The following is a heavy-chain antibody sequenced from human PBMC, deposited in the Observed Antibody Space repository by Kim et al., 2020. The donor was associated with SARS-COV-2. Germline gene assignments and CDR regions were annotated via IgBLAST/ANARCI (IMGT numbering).Heavy chain of an antibody. Sequence: GGSLRLSCAASGFTFSSYWMSWVRQAPGKGLEWVANIKQDGSEKYYVDSVKGRFTISRDNAKNSLYLQMNSLRAEDTAVYYCARDIQGEGYSSSWYGSYYYYGMDVWGQGTTVTVSS. J-gene: IGHJ6*02. CDR3: ARDIQGEGYSSSWYGSYYYYGMDV. CDR2: IKQDGSEK. V-gene: IGHV3-7*03. CDR1: GFTFSSYW. D-gene: IGHD6-13*01.